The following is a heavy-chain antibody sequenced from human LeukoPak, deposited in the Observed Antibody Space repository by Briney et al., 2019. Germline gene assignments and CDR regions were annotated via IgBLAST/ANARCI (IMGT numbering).Heavy chain of an antibody. CDR2: ITPSGNNK. V-gene: IGHV3-21*05. Sequence: GGSLRLSCAVSGFTFSRYSLHWVRQAPGKGLEWISYITPSGNNKYYSDSVKGRFTISRDNAKNSLYLQMNSLRAEDTAVYYCARVGEKAFHLWPEIDYWGQGTLVTVSS. CDR1: GFTFSRYS. CDR3: ARVGEKAFHLWPEIDY. D-gene: IGHD5-24*01. J-gene: IGHJ4*02.